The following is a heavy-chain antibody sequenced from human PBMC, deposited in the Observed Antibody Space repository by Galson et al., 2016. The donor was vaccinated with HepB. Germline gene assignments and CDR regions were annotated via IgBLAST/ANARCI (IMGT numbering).Heavy chain of an antibody. Sequence: SLRLSCAASGFTFSNYGMHWVRQAPAKGLEWVAADSMDGRNQYYADSVKGRFTISRDNSNNMLFLQMSSLRPDDTAVYYCAKRHEYCPPVGCSVDYWGQGTLVFVSS. CDR3: AKRHEYCPPVGCSVDY. CDR2: DSMDGRNQ. CDR1: GFTFSNYG. D-gene: IGHD2/OR15-2a*01. V-gene: IGHV3-30*18. J-gene: IGHJ4*02.